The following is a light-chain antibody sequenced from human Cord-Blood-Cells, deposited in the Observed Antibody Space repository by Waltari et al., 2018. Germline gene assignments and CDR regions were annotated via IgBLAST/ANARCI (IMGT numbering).Light chain of an antibody. CDR1: SSDVGGSNY. Sequence: QSALPQSPSASGSPGQSVTISCTGTSSDVGGSNYVSWYQQHPGKAPKLIIYEVSKRPSGVPDRFSGSKSGNTASLTVSGLQAEDEADYYCSSYAGSNNLVFGGGTKLTVL. CDR3: SSYAGSNNLV. J-gene: IGLJ2*01. CDR2: EVS. V-gene: IGLV2-8*01.